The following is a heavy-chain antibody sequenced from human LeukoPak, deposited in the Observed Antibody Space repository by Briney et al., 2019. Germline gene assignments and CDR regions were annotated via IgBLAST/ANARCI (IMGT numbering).Heavy chain of an antibody. J-gene: IGHJ6*02. CDR3: AKAYGNYYQYGMDV. CDR1: GFTFSSYS. CDR2: ISGGGGGT. Sequence: GGSLGLSCAASGFTFSSYSVSWVRQAPGKGVGWVSAISGGGGGTCYADSVKGRFTISIDNSKNTLYLQMNSLRAEDTAVYYCAKAYGNYYQYGMDVWGQGTTVTVSS. V-gene: IGHV3-23*01. D-gene: IGHD4-17*01.